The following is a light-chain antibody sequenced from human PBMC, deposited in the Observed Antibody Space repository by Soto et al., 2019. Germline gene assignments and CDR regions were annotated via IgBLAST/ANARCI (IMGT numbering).Light chain of an antibody. Sequence: DIQMTQSPSSLFASVGDRVTITCQATQDINIYLNWYQQKPGKAPNPLIYDASNLEIGVPSRFSGSGSGTHFTFTISSLQTEDIGTYYCQQYDILPITFGRGTRLEIK. J-gene: IGKJ5*01. V-gene: IGKV1-33*01. CDR3: QQYDILPIT. CDR2: DAS. CDR1: QDINIY.